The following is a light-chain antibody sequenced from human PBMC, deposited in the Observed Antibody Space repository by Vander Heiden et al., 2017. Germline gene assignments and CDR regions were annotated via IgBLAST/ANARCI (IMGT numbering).Light chain of an antibody. J-gene: IGLJ3*02. CDR2: DGS. V-gene: IGLV3-21*02. Sequence: SYVLTQPHSVSVAPGQPARITCGGNNIESKSVHWYQQKPGQAPVLVVYDGSVRPSGIPVRFSGSNSGNTATLSISRVEAGDEADYYCQVWDSSSDHRVFGGGTKLTVL. CDR1: NIESKS. CDR3: QVWDSSSDHRV.